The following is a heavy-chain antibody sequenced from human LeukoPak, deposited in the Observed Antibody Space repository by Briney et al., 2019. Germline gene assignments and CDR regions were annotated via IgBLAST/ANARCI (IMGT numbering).Heavy chain of an antibody. CDR1: GFTFSSYS. CDR3: ASDIVATIAFDY. V-gene: IGHV3-48*04. CDR2: MSSSSSTI. J-gene: IGHJ4*02. Sequence: GGSLRLSCAASGFTFSSYSMNWVRQAPGKGLESVSYMSSSSSTIYYADSVKGRFTISRDNAKNSLYLQMNSLRAEDTAVYYCASDIVATIAFDYWGQGTLVTVSS. D-gene: IGHD5-12*01.